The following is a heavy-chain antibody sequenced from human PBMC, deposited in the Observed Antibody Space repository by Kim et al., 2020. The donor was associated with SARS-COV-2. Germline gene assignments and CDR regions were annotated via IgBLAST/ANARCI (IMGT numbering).Heavy chain of an antibody. J-gene: IGHJ4*02. CDR3: ARDLPGGYSGYDGFDY. CDR2: INPNSGGT. Sequence: ASVKVSCKASGYTFTGYYMHWVRQAPGQGLEWMGWINPNSGGTNYAQKFQGRVTMTRDTSISTAYMELSRLRSDDTAVYYCARDLPGGYSGYDGFDYWGQGTLVTVSS. D-gene: IGHD5-12*01. CDR1: GYTFTGYY. V-gene: IGHV1-2*02.